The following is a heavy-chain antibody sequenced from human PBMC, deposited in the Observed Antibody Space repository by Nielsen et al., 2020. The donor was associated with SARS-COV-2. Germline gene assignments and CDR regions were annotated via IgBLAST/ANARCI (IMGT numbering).Heavy chain of an antibody. V-gene: IGHV4-34*01. CDR3: ARRNRLAAPGAHFDL. CDR1: GGSLSGHY. J-gene: IGHJ2*01. D-gene: IGHD6-13*01. Sequence: SETLSLTCAVSGGSLSGHYWTWIRQSPGKGLEWIGKINESGGTNYSPSLKSRLTISVDTSKKHFSLKLASVTAADTAFYYCARRNRLAAPGAHFDLWGRDTLVTVSS. CDR2: INESGGT.